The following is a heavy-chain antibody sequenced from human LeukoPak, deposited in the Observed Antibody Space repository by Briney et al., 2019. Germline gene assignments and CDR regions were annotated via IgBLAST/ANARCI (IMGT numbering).Heavy chain of an antibody. Sequence: ASVKVSCKGSGYTFTRYYMHWVRQAPGQGLEWMGWINPNSGGTNYAQKFQGRVTMTRDTSISTAYMELSRLRSDDTAVYYCARAVGATYVEDYWGQGTLVTVSS. D-gene: IGHD1-26*01. V-gene: IGHV1-2*02. J-gene: IGHJ4*02. CDR1: GYTFTRYY. CDR2: INPNSGGT. CDR3: ARAVGATYVEDY.